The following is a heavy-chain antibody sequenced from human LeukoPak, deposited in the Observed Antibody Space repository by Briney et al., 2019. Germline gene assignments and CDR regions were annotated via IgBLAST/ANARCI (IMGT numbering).Heavy chain of an antibody. CDR1: GYTFTGYY. J-gene: IGHJ6*03. D-gene: IGHD2-2*01. CDR3: ARGLYCSSTSCYGPMDV. V-gene: IGHV1-2*02. CDR2: INPNSGGT. Sequence: ASVKVSCKASGYTFTGYYMHWVRQAPGQGLEWMGWINPNSGGTNYAQKFQGRVTMTRDTSISTAYMELSRLRSDDTAVYYCARGLYCSSTSCYGPMDVWGKGTTVTVSS.